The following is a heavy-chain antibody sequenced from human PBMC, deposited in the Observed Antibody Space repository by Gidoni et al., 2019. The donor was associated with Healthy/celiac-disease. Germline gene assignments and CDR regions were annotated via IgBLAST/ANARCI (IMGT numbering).Heavy chain of an antibody. CDR3: AREHSSSWPDFDY. J-gene: IGHJ4*02. CDR1: GCSIRSTSYY. Sequence: HLPLQESVPGLVKPSATLSLTCTVAGCSIRSTSYYWAWIRQPPGKGLQWIGSIYYSGSTYYNPSLKSRVTISVDTSKNQFSLKLSSVTAADTAVYYCAREHSSSWPDFDYWGQGTLVPVSS. CDR2: IYYSGST. V-gene: IGHV4-39*02. D-gene: IGHD6-13*01.